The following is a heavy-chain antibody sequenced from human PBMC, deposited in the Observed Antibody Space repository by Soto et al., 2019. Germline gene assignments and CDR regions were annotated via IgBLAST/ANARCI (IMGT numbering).Heavy chain of an antibody. D-gene: IGHD3-22*01. J-gene: IGHJ6*02. CDR3: ARDHPYYYDSSGYYGMDV. Sequence: PGGSLRLSCAASGFTFSIYSMNWVRQAPGKGLEWVSYISSSSSTIYYADSVKGRFTISRDNAKNSLYLQMNSLRAEDTAVYYCARDHPYYYDSSGYYGMDVWGQGTMVTVSS. V-gene: IGHV3-48*01. CDR2: ISSSSSTI. CDR1: GFTFSIYS.